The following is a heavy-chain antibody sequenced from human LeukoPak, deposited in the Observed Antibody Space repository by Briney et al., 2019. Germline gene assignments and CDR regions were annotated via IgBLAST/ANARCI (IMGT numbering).Heavy chain of an antibody. CDR2: IVVGSGNT. V-gene: IGHV1-58*02. CDR3: ATRITIFGVVTDFDY. Sequence: SVKVSCKASGFTFTSSAMQWVRQARGQRLEWIGWIVVGSGNTNYAQKFQERVTITRDMSTSTAYMELSSLRSEDTAVYYCATRITIFGVVTDFDYWGQGTLVTVSS. J-gene: IGHJ4*02. D-gene: IGHD3-3*01. CDR1: GFTFTSSA.